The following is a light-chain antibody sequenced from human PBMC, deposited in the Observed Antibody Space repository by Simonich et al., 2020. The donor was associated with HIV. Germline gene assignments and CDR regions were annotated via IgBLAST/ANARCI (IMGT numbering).Light chain of an antibody. CDR2: AAS. V-gene: IGKV1-12*01. CDR1: QSISSW. Sequence: DIQMTQSPSTLSASVGDRVTITCRASQSISSWLDWYQQKPGKAPKLLMYAASTLQSGVPSRFSGSGSGTKFTLTITSLQPEDFATYYCQQAIGFPRTFGQGTKVEVK. J-gene: IGKJ1*01. CDR3: QQAIGFPRT.